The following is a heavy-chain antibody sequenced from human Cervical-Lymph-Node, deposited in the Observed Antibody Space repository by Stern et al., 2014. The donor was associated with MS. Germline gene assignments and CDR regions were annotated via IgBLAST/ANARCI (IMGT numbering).Heavy chain of an antibody. V-gene: IGHV1-69*01. J-gene: IGHJ6*02. CDR2: IIPIFGIP. Sequence: VQLVQSGAEVKKPGSSVKISCKASGGAFSSFAINWVRQAPGQGLEWVGGIIPIFGIPHSAQKFQGRVTITADASTSTAYMELSSLRSEDTAVYYCAGPTTVTVGAMDVWGQGTTVTVSS. CDR1: GGAFSSFA. D-gene: IGHD4-17*01. CDR3: AGPTTVTVGAMDV.